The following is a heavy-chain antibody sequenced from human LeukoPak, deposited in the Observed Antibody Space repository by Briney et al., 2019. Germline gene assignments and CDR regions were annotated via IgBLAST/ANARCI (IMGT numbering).Heavy chain of an antibody. V-gene: IGHV4-34*01. CDR2: INHSGST. J-gene: IGHJ3*02. CDR1: GGSFSGYY. CDR3: ASGSPRDHHDAFDI. Sequence: SETLSLTCAVYGGSFSGYYWSWIRQPPGKGLEWIGEINHSGSTNYNPSLKSRVTISVDTSKNQFSLKLSSVTAADTAVYYCASGSPRDHHDAFDIWGQGTMVTGSS.